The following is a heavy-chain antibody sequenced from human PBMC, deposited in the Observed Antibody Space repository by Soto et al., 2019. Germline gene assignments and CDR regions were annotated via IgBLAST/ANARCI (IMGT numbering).Heavy chain of an antibody. V-gene: IGHV3-53*01. D-gene: IGHD6-25*01. CDR3: ATQRGGGGY. Sequence: EVQLVESGGGLIQPGGSLRLSCAVSGFTVSNNYMSWVRQAPGKGLEGVSVIYSGGYTAYGDSVKGRFTISRDNSKNTLNLKMNGVRAGDGGVFYWATQRGGGGYWGQGTLVTVSS. CDR1: GFTVSNNY. CDR2: IYSGGYT. J-gene: IGHJ4*02.